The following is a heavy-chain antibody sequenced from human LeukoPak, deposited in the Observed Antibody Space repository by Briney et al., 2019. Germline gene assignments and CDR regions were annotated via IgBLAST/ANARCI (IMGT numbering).Heavy chain of an antibody. Sequence: PGGSLRLSCAASGFTFSSYSMNWVRQAPGKGLEWVSSISGSSSYIYYADSVKGRFTISRDNAKNSLYLQMNSLRAEDTAVYYCARESGMYSSGWYVDYWGQGTLVTVSS. CDR3: ARESGMYSSGWYVDY. CDR1: GFTFSSYS. V-gene: IGHV3-21*01. D-gene: IGHD6-19*01. CDR2: ISGSSSYI. J-gene: IGHJ4*02.